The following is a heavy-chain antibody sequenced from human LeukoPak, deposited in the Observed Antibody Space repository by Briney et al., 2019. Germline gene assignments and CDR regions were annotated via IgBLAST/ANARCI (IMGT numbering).Heavy chain of an antibody. V-gene: IGHV3-74*01. CDR3: AREDYGEAFDY. J-gene: IGHJ4*02. CDR2: INSDGSST. Sequence: GGSLRLSCAASGFTFSSYWMHWVRQAPGKGLVWVSRINSDGSSTSYADSVKGRFTISRDNAKNTLYLQMNSLGAEDTAVYYCAREDYGEAFDYWGQGTLVTVSS. D-gene: IGHD4-17*01. CDR1: GFTFSSYW.